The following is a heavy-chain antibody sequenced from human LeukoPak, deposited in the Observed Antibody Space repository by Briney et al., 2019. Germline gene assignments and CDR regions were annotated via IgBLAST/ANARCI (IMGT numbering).Heavy chain of an antibody. V-gene: IGHV1-8*01. Sequence: GASVKVSCKASGYTFTSYDINWVRQATGQGLEWMGWMNPNSGNTGYAQKFQGRVTMTRNTSISTAYMELSSLRSEDTAVYYCARGHRHRTKKLYSNYSYYFDYWGQGTLVTVSS. CDR3: ARGHRHRTKKLYSNYSYYFDY. CDR1: GYTFTSYD. D-gene: IGHD4-11*01. CDR2: MNPNSGNT. J-gene: IGHJ4*02.